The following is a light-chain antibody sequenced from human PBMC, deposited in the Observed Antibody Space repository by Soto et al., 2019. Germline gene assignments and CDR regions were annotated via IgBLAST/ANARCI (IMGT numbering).Light chain of an antibody. CDR1: QSVSSN. V-gene: IGKV3-15*01. CDR2: GAS. J-gene: IGKJ4*01. Sequence: EIVMTQSPATLSVSPGERATLSCRASQSVSSNLAWYQQKPGQAPRLHIYGASTRATGIPARFSGSGSGTEFTLTISSLQSEDFAVYYCQQYNNWPVTFGGGTKVDIK. CDR3: QQYNNWPVT.